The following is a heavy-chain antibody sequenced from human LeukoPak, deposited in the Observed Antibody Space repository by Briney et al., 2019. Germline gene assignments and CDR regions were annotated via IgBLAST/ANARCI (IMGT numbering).Heavy chain of an antibody. V-gene: IGHV4-59*01. CDR2: IYYSGST. J-gene: IGHJ4*02. CDR3: AAIPNNADYPFDY. D-gene: IGHD2-2*02. Sequence: SETLSLTCTVSGVSISSYYWSWIRQPPGKGLEWIGYIYYSGSTNYNPSLKSRVTISVDTSKNQFSLKLSSVTAADTAVYYCAAIPNNADYPFDYWGQGTLVTVSS. CDR1: GVSISSYY.